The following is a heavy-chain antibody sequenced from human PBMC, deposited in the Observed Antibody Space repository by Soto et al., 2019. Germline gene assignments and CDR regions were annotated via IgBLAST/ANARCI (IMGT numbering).Heavy chain of an antibody. Sequence: GGSLRLSCAASGFTFSSYGMHWVRQAPGKGLEWVAVIWYHGSNKYYADSVKGRFTISRDNSKNTLHLQVNSLRAEDTAVYYCAREGRWGTLDYWGQGTLVTVSS. V-gene: IGHV3-33*01. CDR3: AREGRWGTLDY. D-gene: IGHD3-16*01. J-gene: IGHJ4*02. CDR2: IWYHGSNK. CDR1: GFTFSSYG.